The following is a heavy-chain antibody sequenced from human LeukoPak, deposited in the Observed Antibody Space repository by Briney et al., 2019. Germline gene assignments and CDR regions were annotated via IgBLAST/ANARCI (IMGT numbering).Heavy chain of an antibody. V-gene: IGHV3-23*01. Sequence: GGSLRLSCAASGFTFSSYAMSWVRQAPGKGLEWVSAISGSSGSTYYADSVKGRFTVSRDNSKNTLYLQMNSLRAEDTAVYYCATNFDIFTGYFPFDYWGQGTLVTVSS. D-gene: IGHD3-9*01. CDR1: GFTFSSYA. CDR3: ATNFDIFTGYFPFDY. CDR2: ISGSSGST. J-gene: IGHJ4*02.